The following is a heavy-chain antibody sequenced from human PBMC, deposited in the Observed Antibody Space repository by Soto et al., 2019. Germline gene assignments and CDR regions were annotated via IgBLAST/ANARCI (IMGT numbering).Heavy chain of an antibody. Sequence: GGSLRLSCAASGFTFSSYGMHWVRQAPGKGLEWVAVISYDGSNKYYADSVKGRFTISRDNSKNTLYLQMNSLRAEDTAVYYCAKAASYDTSYYGMDVWGQGTTVTVSS. V-gene: IGHV3-30*18. CDR1: GFTFSSYG. CDR2: ISYDGSNK. J-gene: IGHJ6*02. CDR3: AKAASYDTSYYGMDV. D-gene: IGHD3-9*01.